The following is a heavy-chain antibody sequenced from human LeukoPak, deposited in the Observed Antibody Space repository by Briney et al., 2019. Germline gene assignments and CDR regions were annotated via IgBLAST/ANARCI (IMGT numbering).Heavy chain of an antibody. CDR1: GFTFSSYA. J-gene: IGHJ4*01. CDR2: ISGSGGST. Sequence: GGSLRLSCAASGFTFSSYAMSWVRQAPGKGLEWVSAISGSGGSTYYADSVKGRFTISRDNSKNTLYLQMNSLRAEDTAVYYCAKDLIDAVVVAANDYWGQEPWSPSPQ. CDR3: AKDLIDAVVVAANDY. V-gene: IGHV3-23*01. D-gene: IGHD2-15*01.